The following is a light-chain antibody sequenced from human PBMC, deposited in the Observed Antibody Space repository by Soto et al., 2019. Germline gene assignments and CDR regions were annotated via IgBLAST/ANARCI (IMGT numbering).Light chain of an antibody. V-gene: IGKV3-11*01. Sequence: EIVLTQSPATLSLSPGERATLSCRASQSVSSYLAWYQQKPGQAPRLLIYDASNSATGIPARFSGSGSGTAFTLTSSSLEPEDFGVYYCQQRSNWPPWTFGQGTKVEIK. J-gene: IGKJ1*01. CDR3: QQRSNWPPWT. CDR1: QSVSSY. CDR2: DAS.